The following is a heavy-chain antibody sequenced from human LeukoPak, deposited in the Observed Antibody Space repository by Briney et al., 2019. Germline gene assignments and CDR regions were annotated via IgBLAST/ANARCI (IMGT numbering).Heavy chain of an antibody. D-gene: IGHD2-15*01. Sequence: PGGSLRLSCAASGFTFSSYAMSWVRQAPGKGLEWVSAISGSGGSTYYADSVKGRFTISRDNSKNTLYLQMNSLRAEDTAVYYCAKGPKTYYSGGSCYPDYWGQGTLVTVSS. V-gene: IGHV3-23*01. J-gene: IGHJ4*02. CDR1: GFTFSSYA. CDR2: ISGSGGST. CDR3: AKGPKTYYSGGSCYPDY.